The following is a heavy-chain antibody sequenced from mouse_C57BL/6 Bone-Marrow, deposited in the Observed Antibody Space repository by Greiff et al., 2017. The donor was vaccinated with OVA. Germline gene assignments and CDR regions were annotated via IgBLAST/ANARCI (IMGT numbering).Heavy chain of an antibody. Sequence: EVKLMESGGGLVKPGGSLKLSCAASGFTFSSYTMSWVRQTPEKRLEWVATISGGGGNTYYPDSVKGRFTISRDNAKNTLYLQMSRLRSEDTALYYCARRGGEIYYGNHYAMDYWGQGTSVTVSS. CDR1: GFTFSSYT. D-gene: IGHD2-1*01. CDR2: ISGGGGNT. V-gene: IGHV5-9*01. J-gene: IGHJ4*01. CDR3: ARRGGEIYYGNHYAMDY.